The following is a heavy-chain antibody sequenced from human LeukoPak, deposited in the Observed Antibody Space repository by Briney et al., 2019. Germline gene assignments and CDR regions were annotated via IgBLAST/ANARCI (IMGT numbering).Heavy chain of an antibody. D-gene: IGHD3-3*01. CDR2: ISTSSNYI. J-gene: IGHJ4*02. CDR1: GFTFSSYS. CDR3: ARDFKTILGMIDY. V-gene: IGHV3-21*01. Sequence: GGSLRLSCAASGFTFSSYSMNWVRQAPGKGLEWVSSISTSSNYIYYADPVKGRFTIARDNAKNSLYLQMSSLRAEDTAVYYCARDFKTILGMIDYWGQGTLVTVSS.